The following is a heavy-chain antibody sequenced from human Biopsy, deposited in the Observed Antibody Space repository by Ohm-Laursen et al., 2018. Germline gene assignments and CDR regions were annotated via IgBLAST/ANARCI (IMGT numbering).Heavy chain of an antibody. J-gene: IGHJ4*02. D-gene: IGHD2-8*01. CDR3: ARDPLNGHKHFDY. Sequence: AASVKVSCNASSYTFTDYNIHWMRQAPGQGLEWLGYINCKTGATSYAQKFQGTVTMTRDTSISTAYLALGSLRSADTAIYYCARDPLNGHKHFDYWGQGSLVTVSS. V-gene: IGHV1-2*02. CDR2: INCKTGAT. CDR1: SYTFTDYN.